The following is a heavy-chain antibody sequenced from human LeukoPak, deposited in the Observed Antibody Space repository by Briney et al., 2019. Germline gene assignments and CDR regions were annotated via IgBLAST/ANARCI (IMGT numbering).Heavy chain of an antibody. J-gene: IGHJ5*02. Sequence: GGSLRLSCAASGFTFSSYSMNWVRQAPEEGLEWVSSISSSSSYIYYADSVKGRFTISRDNAKNSLYLQMNSLRAEDTAVYYCASRSSRWFGENWFDPWGQGTLVTVSS. D-gene: IGHD3-10*01. V-gene: IGHV3-21*01. CDR1: GFTFSSYS. CDR3: ASRSSRWFGENWFDP. CDR2: ISSSSSYI.